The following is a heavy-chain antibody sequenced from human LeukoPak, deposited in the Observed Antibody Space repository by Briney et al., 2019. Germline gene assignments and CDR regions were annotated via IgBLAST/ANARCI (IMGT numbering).Heavy chain of an antibody. CDR2: INHSGST. CDR1: GGSFSGYY. Sequence: PSETLSLTCAVYGGSFSGYYWSWIRQPPGKGLEWIGEINHSGSTNYNPSLKSRVTISVDTSKNQFSLKLSSVTAADTAVYYCARGNIVVVPAAGYYFDYWGQGTLDTVSS. D-gene: IGHD2-2*01. J-gene: IGHJ4*02. V-gene: IGHV4-34*01. CDR3: ARGNIVVVPAAGYYFDY.